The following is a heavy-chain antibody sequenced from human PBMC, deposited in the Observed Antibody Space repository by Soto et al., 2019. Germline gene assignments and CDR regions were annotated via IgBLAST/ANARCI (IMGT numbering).Heavy chain of an antibody. D-gene: IGHD3-9*01. V-gene: IGHV3-21*01. CDR1: GFTFSSYS. CDR2: ISSSSRYI. CDR3: ARGLGPYYDILTGYYTNYFDY. Sequence: GGSLRLSCAASGFTFSSYSMNWVRQAPGKGLEWVSSISSSSRYIYYADSVKGRFTISRDNAKNSLYLQMNSLRAEDTAVYYCARGLGPYYDILTGYYTNYFDYWGQGTLVTVSS. J-gene: IGHJ4*02.